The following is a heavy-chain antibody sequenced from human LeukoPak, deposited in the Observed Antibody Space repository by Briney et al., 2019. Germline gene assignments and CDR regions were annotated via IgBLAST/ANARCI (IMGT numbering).Heavy chain of an antibody. D-gene: IGHD2-15*01. CDR3: VRGWGQDTTDY. CDR2: VDQDGSET. V-gene: IGHV3-7*01. CDR1: GFTFSNFW. Sequence: GGSLRLSCAASGFTFSNFWMKWVRQAPGKGLEWVANVDQDGSETHYVDSVKGRFTISRDNAKNTLYLQMNSLRGEDTAVYYCVRGWGQDTTDYWGPGTLVTVSS. J-gene: IGHJ4*02.